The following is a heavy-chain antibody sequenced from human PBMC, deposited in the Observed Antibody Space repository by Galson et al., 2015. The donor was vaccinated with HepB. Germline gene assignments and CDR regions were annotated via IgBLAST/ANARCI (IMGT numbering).Heavy chain of an antibody. V-gene: IGHV1-2*02. CDR3: ARIPGYCSGGSCSLFDY. Sequence: SVKVSCKASGYTFTGYYLHWVRQAPGQGLEWMGWINPNSGGTNYAQKFQGRVTMTRDTSINTAYMELSRLRSDDTAVYYCARIPGYCSGGSCSLFDYWGQGTPVTVSS. CDR2: INPNSGGT. D-gene: IGHD2-15*01. J-gene: IGHJ4*02. CDR1: GYTFTGYY.